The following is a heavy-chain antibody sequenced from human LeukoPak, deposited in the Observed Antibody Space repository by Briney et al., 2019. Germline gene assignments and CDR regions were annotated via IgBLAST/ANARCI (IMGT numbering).Heavy chain of an antibody. CDR3: ARALYCSSTSCFGSAEYFQH. D-gene: IGHD2-2*01. CDR1: GGSFSGYY. CDR2: INHSGST. J-gene: IGHJ1*01. V-gene: IGHV4-34*01. Sequence: PSETLSLTCAVYGGSFSGYYWSWIRQPPGKGLEWIGEINHSGSTNYNPSLKSRVTILVDTSKNQFSLKLSSVTAADTAVYYCARALYCSSTSCFGSAEYFQHWGQGTLVTVSS.